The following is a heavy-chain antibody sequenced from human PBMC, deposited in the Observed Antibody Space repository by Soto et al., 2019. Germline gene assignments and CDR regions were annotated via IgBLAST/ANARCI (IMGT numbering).Heavy chain of an antibody. CDR3: ASQIRHYDSWSNKYYYYGLDV. CDR2: IYPGDSDT. J-gene: IGHJ6*02. V-gene: IGHV5-51*01. D-gene: IGHD3-3*01. Sequence: GESLKISCKGSEYIFTTYWIAWGLQGPGEGLEWMGIIYPGDSDTRYSPSFQGQVTISADKSISTAHLQWSSLKASDTAMYYCASQIRHYDSWSNKYYYYGLDVWGQGTTVTVSS. CDR1: EYIFTTYW.